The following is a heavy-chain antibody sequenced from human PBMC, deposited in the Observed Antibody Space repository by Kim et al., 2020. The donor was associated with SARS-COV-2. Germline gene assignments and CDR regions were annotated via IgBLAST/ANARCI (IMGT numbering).Heavy chain of an antibody. CDR3: AKEQPLWVDADRKGVLDP. CDR2: ITGFGGAT. V-gene: IGHV3-23*01. J-gene: IGHJ5*02. D-gene: IGHD3-16*01. CDR1: GFSFSNYA. Sequence: GGSLRLSCAASGFSFSNYAMSWVRQAPGKGLEWVSTITGFGGATYNADSVKGRFTISRDNSKNTLYLQMNNLRAEDMAVYYCAKEQPLWVDADRKGVLDPWGQGTLVTVSS.